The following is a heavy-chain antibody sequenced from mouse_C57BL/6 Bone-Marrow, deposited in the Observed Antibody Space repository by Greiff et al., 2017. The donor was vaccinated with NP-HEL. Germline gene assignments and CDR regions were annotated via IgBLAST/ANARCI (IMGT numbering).Heavy chain of an antibody. Sequence: EVKLQESGPELVKPGASVKISCKASGYSFTDYNMNWVKQSNGKSLEWIGVINPNYGTTSYNQKFKGKATLTVDQSSSTAYMQLNSLTSEDSAVYYCARRRYYYGSSYGLGGFFDYWGQGTTLTVSS. CDR1: GYSFTDYN. CDR3: ARRRYYYGSSYGLGGFFDY. D-gene: IGHD1-1*01. V-gene: IGHV1-39*01. J-gene: IGHJ2*01. CDR2: INPNYGTT.